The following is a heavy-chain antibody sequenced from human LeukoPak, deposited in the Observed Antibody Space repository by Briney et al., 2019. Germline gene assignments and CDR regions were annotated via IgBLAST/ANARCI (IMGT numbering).Heavy chain of an antibody. CDR1: EFTFSDAW. D-gene: IGHD2-8*02. Sequence: PGGSLRLSCAASEFTFSDAWMNWVRQAPGKGLEWVGRIKNKFNGETTDYAAPVKGRFTISRDDSKKTLYLQMNSLKADDTAVYLCTTVTVCTGSSCPGAFDHWGQGTLVTVSS. CDR2: IKNKFNGETT. V-gene: IGHV3-15*01. J-gene: IGHJ4*02. CDR3: TTVTVCTGSSCPGAFDH.